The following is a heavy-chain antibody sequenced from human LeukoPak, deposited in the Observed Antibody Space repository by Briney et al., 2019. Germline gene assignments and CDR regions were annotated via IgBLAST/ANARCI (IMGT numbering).Heavy chain of an antibody. V-gene: IGHV4-4*02. D-gene: IGHD1-1*01. CDR2: IYHSGSP. CDR1: GGSISSNNW. CDR3: ARVNINNWHSCDY. Sequence: PSETLSLTCTVSGGSISSNNWWGWVRQPPGKGLEWIGEIYHSGSPNYNPSLKSRVTISVDKSRNHFSLDLSSVTAADTAVYYCARVNINNWHSCDYWGQGTLVTVSS. J-gene: IGHJ4*02.